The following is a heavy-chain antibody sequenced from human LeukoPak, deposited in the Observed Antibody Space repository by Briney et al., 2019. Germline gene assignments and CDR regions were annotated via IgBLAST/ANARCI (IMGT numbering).Heavy chain of an antibody. CDR2: ISSSSSYI. D-gene: IGHD4-11*01. V-gene: IGHV3-21*01. CDR1: GFTFSSYS. Sequence: PGGSLRLSCVASGFTFSSYSMNWVRQAPGKGLEWVSSISSSSSYIYYADSVKGRFTISRDNAQNSLYLQMNSLRAGDTAVYYCAKTTITPPYYMDVWGKGTTVTVSS. J-gene: IGHJ6*03. CDR3: AKTTITPPYYMDV.